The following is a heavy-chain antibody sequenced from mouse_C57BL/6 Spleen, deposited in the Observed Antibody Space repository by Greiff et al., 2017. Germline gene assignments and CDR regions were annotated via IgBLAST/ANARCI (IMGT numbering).Heavy chain of an antibody. V-gene: IGHV5-4*03. J-gene: IGHJ1*03. D-gene: IGHD1-1*01. CDR1: GFTFSSYA. Sequence: EVKVIQSGAGLVKPGGSLKLSCAASGFTFSSYAMSWVRQTPEKRLEWVATLSDGGSYTYYPDNVKGRYTISRDKAKNNPYLQMSQLKSEDTAMYYGARVHICSTTVVWYFDVWGTGTTVTVSS. CDR2: LSDGGSYT. CDR3: ARVHICSTTVVWYFDV.